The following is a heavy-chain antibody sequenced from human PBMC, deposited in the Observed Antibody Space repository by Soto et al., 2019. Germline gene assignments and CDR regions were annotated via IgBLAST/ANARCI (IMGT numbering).Heavy chain of an antibody. CDR1: VVTFTGFG. J-gene: IGHJ4*02. Sequence: PGGSLRLSCGASVVTFTGFGMHWVRQAPGKGLEWVAVIRFDGSNTYYADSVKGRFTISRDNPKNMLYLQMNSLRAEDTAIYYCARDGVGTTTYFGYFDYWGLGTLVTVS. D-gene: IGHD1-26*01. V-gene: IGHV3-33*01. CDR2: IRFDGSNT. CDR3: ARDGVGTTTYFGYFDY.